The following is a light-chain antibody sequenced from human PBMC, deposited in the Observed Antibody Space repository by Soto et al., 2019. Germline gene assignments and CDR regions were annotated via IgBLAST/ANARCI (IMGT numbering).Light chain of an antibody. CDR1: QTIGSS. CDR2: DAS. CDR3: QQHNDYSPVT. J-gene: IGKJ2*01. Sequence: DIPMTQSPSTLSASVGDRVTITCRASQTIGSSLAWYQHKPGKAPKLLIFDASTLQTGVSSRFSGSGFGTDFTLTISNLQPDDFATYYCQQHNDYSPVTFGQGTKLEIK. V-gene: IGKV1-5*01.